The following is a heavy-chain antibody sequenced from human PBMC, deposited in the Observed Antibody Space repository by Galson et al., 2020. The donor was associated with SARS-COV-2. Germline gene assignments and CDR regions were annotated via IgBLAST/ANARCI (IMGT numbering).Heavy chain of an antibody. Sequence: SETLSLTCTVSGGSISSSSYYWGWISQPPGKGLEWIGSIYYSGSTYYNPSLKSRVTISENTSKNKFTLKLSSVTAADTSVYYCAIETLSLEWLLSTTYYYGMDVWGQGTTVTVSS. CDR3: AIETLSLEWLLSTTYYYGMDV. V-gene: IGHV4-39*01. CDR2: IYYSGST. CDR1: GGSISSSSYY. J-gene: IGHJ6*02. D-gene: IGHD3-3*01.